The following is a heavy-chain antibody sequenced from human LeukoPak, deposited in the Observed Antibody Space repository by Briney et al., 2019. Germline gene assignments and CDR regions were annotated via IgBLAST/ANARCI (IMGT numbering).Heavy chain of an antibody. Sequence: SSETLSLTCAVYGGSFSGYYWGWIRQPPGKGLEWIGSIYYSGSTYYNPSLKSRVTISVDTSKNQFSLKLSSVTAADTAVYYCARSGVYSSGWYCMGDAFDIWGQGTMVTVSS. CDR2: IYYSGST. V-gene: IGHV4-34*01. CDR3: ARSGVYSSGWYCMGDAFDI. J-gene: IGHJ3*02. CDR1: GGSFSGYY. D-gene: IGHD6-19*01.